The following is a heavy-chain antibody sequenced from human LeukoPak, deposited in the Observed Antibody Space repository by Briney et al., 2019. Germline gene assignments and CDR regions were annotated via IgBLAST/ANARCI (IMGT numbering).Heavy chain of an antibody. J-gene: IGHJ5*02. CDR3: ARRSSGSYYNVMSLNSLDP. Sequence: GASVKVSCKASGYTFTIYGISWVRQAPGQGLEWMGWISGYNGNTNYAQKVQGRVTMTTDTSTSTAYMELRSLRSDDTAVYYCARRSSGSYYNVMSLNSLDPWGQGTLVTVSS. CDR2: ISGYNGNT. V-gene: IGHV1-18*01. D-gene: IGHD3-10*01. CDR1: GYTFTIYG.